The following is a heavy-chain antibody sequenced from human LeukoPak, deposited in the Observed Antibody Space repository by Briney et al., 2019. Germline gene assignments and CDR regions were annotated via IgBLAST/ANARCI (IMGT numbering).Heavy chain of an antibody. J-gene: IGHJ4*02. CDR3: ARVPAAYYYFDY. CDR1: GGSISSRDYY. D-gene: IGHD2-15*01. Sequence: PSETLSLTCTVSGGSISSRDYYWSWIRQPPGKGLEWIGYIYYSGSTYYNPSLKSRVTISVDTSKNQFSLKLSSVTAADTAVYYCARVPAAYYYFDYWGQGTLVTVSS. V-gene: IGHV4-30-4*01. CDR2: IYYSGST.